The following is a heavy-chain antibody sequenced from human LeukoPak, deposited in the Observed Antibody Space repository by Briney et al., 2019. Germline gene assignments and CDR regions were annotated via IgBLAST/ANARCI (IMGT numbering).Heavy chain of an antibody. CDR1: GFTFSSSG. D-gene: IGHD5-12*01. Sequence: GRSLRLSCAASGFTFSSSGMHWVRQAPGKGLDWVAVISYDGSNKYYADSVKGRFTISRDNSKNTLYLQMNSLRTEDTAVYYCAKDRYSTHNWFDPWGQGTLVTVS. CDR3: AKDRYSTHNWFDP. CDR2: ISYDGSNK. V-gene: IGHV3-30*18. J-gene: IGHJ5*02.